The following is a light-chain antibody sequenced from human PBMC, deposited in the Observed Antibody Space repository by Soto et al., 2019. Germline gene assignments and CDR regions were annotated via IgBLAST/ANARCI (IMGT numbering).Light chain of an antibody. Sequence: QLVLTQPPSASGTPGQRVTISCSGTTSNIGTNSVNWYQQVPGTAPKFLIYSNSERPSGVPERFSGSKSGTSASLAISGLQAEDEADYYCAAWDDSLNGPVFGGGTKLTVL. CDR1: TSNIGTNS. CDR3: AAWDDSLNGPV. CDR2: SNS. J-gene: IGLJ3*02. V-gene: IGLV1-44*01.